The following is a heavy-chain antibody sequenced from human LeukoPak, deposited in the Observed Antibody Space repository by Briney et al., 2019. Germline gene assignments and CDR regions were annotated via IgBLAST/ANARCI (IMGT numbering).Heavy chain of an antibody. V-gene: IGHV4-34*01. D-gene: IGHD3-22*01. CDR1: GGSFSGYY. CDR2: INHSGST. CDR3: ARGGFKSGTYYYDSSGPFYFDY. J-gene: IGHJ4*02. Sequence: SETLSLTCAVYGGSFSGYYWSWIRQPPGKGLEWIGEINHSGSTNYNPSLKSRVTISVDTSKNQFSLKLSSVTAADTAVYYCARGGFKSGTYYYDSSGPFYFDYWGQGTLVTVSS.